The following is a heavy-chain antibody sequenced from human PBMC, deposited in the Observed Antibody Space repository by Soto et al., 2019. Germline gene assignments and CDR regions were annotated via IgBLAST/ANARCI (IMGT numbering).Heavy chain of an antibody. V-gene: IGHV1-69*05. CDR2: IMPVFSTP. Sequence: QVQLVQSGAEVKKPGSSVKVSCKTSGGTFRTSAISWVRQAPGQGLEWMGGIMPVFSTPDYAQKFQGRVTXTXDXXTGTAYMELSSLRSEDTAVYYCARDKDRQQLGGNYYYIMDVWGQGTTVTVSS. D-gene: IGHD3-3*02. CDR3: ARDKDRQQLGGNYYYIMDV. J-gene: IGHJ6*01. CDR1: GGTFRTSA.